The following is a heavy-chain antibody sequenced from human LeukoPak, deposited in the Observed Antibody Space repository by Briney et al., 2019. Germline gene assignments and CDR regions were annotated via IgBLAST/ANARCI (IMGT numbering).Heavy chain of an antibody. V-gene: IGHV1-18*01. J-gene: IGHJ5*02. CDR2: ISAYNGNT. Sequence: ASVKVSCKASGYTFTSYGISWVRQAPGQGLEWMGWISAYNGNTNYAQKLQGRVTMTTDTSTSTAYMELRSLRSDDTAVYYCARIVVVPAAIFIRGRGSPNWFDPWGQGTLVTVSS. D-gene: IGHD2-2*02. CDR1: GYTFTSYG. CDR3: ARIVVVPAAIFIRGRGSPNWFDP.